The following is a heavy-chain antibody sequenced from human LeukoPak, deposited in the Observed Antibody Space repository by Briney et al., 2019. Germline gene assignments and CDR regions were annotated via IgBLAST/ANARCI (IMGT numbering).Heavy chain of an antibody. J-gene: IGHJ6*03. CDR1: GFTFSSYC. CDR3: AREGMYNWNDYFHYYMDV. V-gene: IGHV3-74*01. Sequence: GGSLRLSCAASGFTFSSYCMHWVRQAPGKGLVWVSRINGDGSSTSYADSVKGRFTISRDNAKNTLYLQMNSLRAEDTAVYYCAREGMYNWNDYFHYYMDVWGKGTTVTVSS. D-gene: IGHD1-20*01. CDR2: INGDGSST.